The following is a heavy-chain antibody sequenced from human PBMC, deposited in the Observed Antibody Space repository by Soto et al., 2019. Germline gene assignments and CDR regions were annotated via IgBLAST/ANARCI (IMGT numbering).Heavy chain of an antibody. V-gene: IGHV3-48*02. J-gene: IGHJ4*02. CDR2: ISSSSTI. Sequence: PGGSLRLACAASGFTFSSYSMNWVRQAPGKGLEWVSYISSSSTIYYADSVKGRFTISRDNAKNSLYLQMNSLRDEDTAVYYCASHYSSDYWGQGTLVTVSS. CDR1: GFTFSSYS. CDR3: ASHYSSDY. D-gene: IGHD6-13*01.